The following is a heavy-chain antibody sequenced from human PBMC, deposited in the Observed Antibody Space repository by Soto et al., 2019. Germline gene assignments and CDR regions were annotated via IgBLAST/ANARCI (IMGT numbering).Heavy chain of an antibody. Sequence: VQLVESGGGVVQPGRSLRLSCAASGFTFSSYGMDWVRQAPGKGLEWVAVIWYDGSNKYYADSVKGRFTISRDNSKNTLYLQMNSLRAEDTAVYYCARDRTRYCSSTTCFGVFDYWGQGTLVTVSS. CDR1: GFTFSSYG. CDR3: ARDRTRYCSSTTCFGVFDY. D-gene: IGHD2-2*01. J-gene: IGHJ4*02. V-gene: IGHV3-33*01. CDR2: IWYDGSNK.